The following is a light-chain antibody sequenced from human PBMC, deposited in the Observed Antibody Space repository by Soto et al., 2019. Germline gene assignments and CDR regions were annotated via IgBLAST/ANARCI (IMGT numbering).Light chain of an antibody. CDR1: QSVSSY. J-gene: IGKJ1*01. Sequence: EIVLTQSPATLSLSPGERATLSCRASQSVSSYLAWYQQKPGRAPRLLIYDASNSATGIPARFSGSGSGTNFTLTISSQEPEDFAVYYCQQRSNWLTFGQGTKVEIK. CDR2: DAS. V-gene: IGKV3-11*01. CDR3: QQRSNWLT.